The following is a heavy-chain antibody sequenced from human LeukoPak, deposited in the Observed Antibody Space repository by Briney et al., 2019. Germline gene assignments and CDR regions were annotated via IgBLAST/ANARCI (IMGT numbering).Heavy chain of an antibody. D-gene: IGHD4-17*01. J-gene: IGHJ6*02. CDR2: MNPNSGNT. CDR3: ARVVTVTLRRRYYYYGMDV. Sequence: ASVKVSSKASGYTFTSYDINWVRQATGQGLEWMGWMNPNSGNTGYAQKFQGRVTMTRNTSISTAYMELSSLRSEDTAVYYCARVVTVTLRRRYYYYGMDVWGQGTTVTVSS. CDR1: GYTFTSYD. V-gene: IGHV1-8*01.